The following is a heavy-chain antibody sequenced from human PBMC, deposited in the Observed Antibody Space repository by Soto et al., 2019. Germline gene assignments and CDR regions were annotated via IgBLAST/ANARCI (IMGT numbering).Heavy chain of an antibody. CDR1: GFTFSDNY. D-gene: IGHD3-22*01. V-gene: IGHV3-72*01. CDR3: VRTTYFSDSSVYTRFFDY. CDR2: SRDKAQGYST. Sequence: EVHLVESGGGLVQPGGSLRLSCTGSGFTFSDNYIDWVRQAPGKGLEWVGRSRDKAQGYSTIYAASVKGRFTTSRDESKSSVYLQMNSLKTEDTAIYYCVRTTYFSDSSVYTRFFDYWGQGTLVTVSS. J-gene: IGHJ4*02.